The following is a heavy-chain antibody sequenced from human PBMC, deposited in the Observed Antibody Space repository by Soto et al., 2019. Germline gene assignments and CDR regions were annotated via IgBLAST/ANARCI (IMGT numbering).Heavy chain of an antibody. Sequence: GASVKVSCKASGGTFSSYAISWVRQAPGQGLEWMGGIIPIFGTANYAQKFQGRVTITADESTSTAYMELSSLRSEDTAVYYCARDSFPNDYGDYVDYYYGMDVWGQGXTVTVYS. J-gene: IGHJ6*02. CDR1: GGTFSSYA. V-gene: IGHV1-69*13. CDR2: IIPIFGTA. CDR3: ARDSFPNDYGDYVDYYYGMDV. D-gene: IGHD4-17*01.